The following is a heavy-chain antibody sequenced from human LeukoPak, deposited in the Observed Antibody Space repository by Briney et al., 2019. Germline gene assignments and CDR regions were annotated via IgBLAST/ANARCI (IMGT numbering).Heavy chain of an antibody. CDR3: VRGDTRGAGSYYYYYYMDV. CDR1: GYTFTGYY. V-gene: IGHV1-2*02. Sequence: ASVKVSCKASGYTFTGYYMHWVRQAPGQGLEWMGWINPNSGGTNYAQKFQGRVTMTRDTSISTAYMELSRLRSDDTAVYYCVRGDTRGAGSYYYYYYMDVWGKRTTVTVSS. D-gene: IGHD1-14*01. CDR2: INPNSGGT. J-gene: IGHJ6*03.